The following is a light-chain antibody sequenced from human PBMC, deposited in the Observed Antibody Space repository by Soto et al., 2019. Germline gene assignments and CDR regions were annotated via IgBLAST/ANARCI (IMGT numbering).Light chain of an antibody. CDR1: EGISSY. J-gene: IGKJ1*01. CDR2: AAS. CDR3: QQSSSSPRT. Sequence: IHMSPPPSSLSASVGDRVAITCRASEGISSYLNWYQLKPGTAPKLLIYAASNLQSGVPPRFSGSGSGKDFTLTIAALQADDFATYYCQQSSSSPRTFGQGTKVDIK. V-gene: IGKV1-39*01.